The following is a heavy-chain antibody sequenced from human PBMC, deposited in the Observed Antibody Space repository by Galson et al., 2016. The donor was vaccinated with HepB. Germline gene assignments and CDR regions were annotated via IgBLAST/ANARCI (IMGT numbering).Heavy chain of an antibody. V-gene: IGHV1-2*02. CDR2: INPNSGGT. Sequence: VKVSCKASGYTFTGYYMHWVRQAPGQGLEWMGWINPNSGGTNYAQKFQCRVTMTRDTSISTAYMELSSLRSNDTAVYYCARDRLGGYDYHWGQGTLVTVSS. CDR3: ARDRLGGYDYH. J-gene: IGHJ5*02. CDR1: GYTFTGYY. D-gene: IGHD5-12*01.